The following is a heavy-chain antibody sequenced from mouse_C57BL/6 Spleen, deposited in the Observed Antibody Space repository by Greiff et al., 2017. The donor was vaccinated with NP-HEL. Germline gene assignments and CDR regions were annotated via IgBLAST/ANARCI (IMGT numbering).Heavy chain of an antibody. V-gene: IGHV1-80*01. Sequence: VQLKESGAELVKPGASVKISCKASGYAFSSYWMNWVKQRPGKGLEWIGQIYPGDGDTNYNGKFKGKATLTADKSSSTAYMQLSSLTSEDSAVYFCARDSSGYVHYWGQGTTLTVSS. D-gene: IGHD3-2*02. CDR2: IYPGDGDT. CDR3: ARDSSGYVHY. J-gene: IGHJ2*01. CDR1: GYAFSSYW.